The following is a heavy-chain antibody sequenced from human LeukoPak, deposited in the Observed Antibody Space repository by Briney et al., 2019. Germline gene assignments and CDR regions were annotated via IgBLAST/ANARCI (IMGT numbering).Heavy chain of an antibody. CDR3: AKSSGDYFFDY. Sequence: ASVTVSCKASGYNFNNHDINWVRQATGQGLEWLGRMNPNSGNAAYAQKLQGRVTMTWGSSTNTAYLEVIALRSDDTAVYYCAKSSGDYFFDYWGQGTLVTVSS. CDR2: MNPNSGNA. D-gene: IGHD3-22*01. J-gene: IGHJ4*02. V-gene: IGHV1-8*01. CDR1: GYNFNNHD.